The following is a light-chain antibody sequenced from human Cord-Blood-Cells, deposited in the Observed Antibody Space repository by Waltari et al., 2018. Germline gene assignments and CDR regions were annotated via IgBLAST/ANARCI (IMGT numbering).Light chain of an antibody. CDR1: QSISSW. V-gene: IGKV1-5*03. Sequence: DIQMTQSPSTLSASVKDRVTIPCRASQSISSWLAWYQQKPGKAPKLLIYKASSLESGVPSRFSGSGSGTEFTLTISSLQPDDFATYYCQQYNSYSRTFGQGTKVEIK. J-gene: IGKJ1*01. CDR3: QQYNSYSRT. CDR2: KAS.